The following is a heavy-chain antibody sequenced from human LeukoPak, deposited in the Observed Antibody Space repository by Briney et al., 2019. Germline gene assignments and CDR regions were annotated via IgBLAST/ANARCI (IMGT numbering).Heavy chain of an antibody. V-gene: IGHV4-31*03. CDR3: ARDRITNDILTGYYIDYYYYGMDV. Sequence: TSQTLSLTCTVSGGSISSGGYYWSWIRQHPGKGLEWIGYIYYSGSTYYNPSLKSRVTISVDTSKNQFSLKLSSVTAADTAVYYCARDRITNDILTGYYIDYYYYGMDVWGQGTSVTVSS. J-gene: IGHJ6*02. CDR1: GGSISSGGYY. D-gene: IGHD3-9*01. CDR2: IYYSGST.